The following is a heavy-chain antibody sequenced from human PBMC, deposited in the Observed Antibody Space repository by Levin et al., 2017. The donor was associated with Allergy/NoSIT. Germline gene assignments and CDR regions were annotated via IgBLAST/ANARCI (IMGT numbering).Heavy chain of an antibody. D-gene: IGHD6-13*01. CDR2: IIPILGIA. CDR1: GGTFSSYA. V-gene: IGHV1-69*04. Sequence: SVKVSCKASGGTFSSYAISWVRQAPGQGLEWMGRIIPILGIANYAQKFQGRVTITADKSTSTAYMELSSLRSEDTAVYYCARDKTSSWPYFDYWGQGTLVTVSS. CDR3: ARDKTSSWPYFDY. J-gene: IGHJ4*02.